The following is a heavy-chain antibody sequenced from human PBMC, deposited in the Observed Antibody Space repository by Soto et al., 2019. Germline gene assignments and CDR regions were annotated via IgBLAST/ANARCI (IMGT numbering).Heavy chain of an antibody. D-gene: IGHD3-3*01. Sequence: GGSLRLSCAASGFTFSSYAMSWVRQAPGKGLEWVSAISGSGGSTYYADSVKGRFTISRDNSKNTLYLQMNSLRAEDTAVYYCAKEERITIFGVVTQNWFDPWGQGTLVTVSS. CDR1: GFTFSSYA. J-gene: IGHJ5*02. CDR2: ISGSGGST. CDR3: AKEERITIFGVVTQNWFDP. V-gene: IGHV3-23*01.